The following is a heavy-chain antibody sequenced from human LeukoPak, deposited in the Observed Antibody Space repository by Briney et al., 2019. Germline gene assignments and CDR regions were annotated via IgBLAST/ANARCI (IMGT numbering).Heavy chain of an antibody. CDR3: ARSYSVADWFDP. CDR1: GYTFTGYY. CDR2: TNPNSGGT. Sequence: ASVKVSCKASGYTFTGYYMHWVRQAPGQGLEWMGWTNPNSGGTNYAQKFQGWVTMTRDTSISTAYMELSRLRSDDTAVYYCARSYSVADWFDPWGQGTLVTVSS. V-gene: IGHV1-2*04. D-gene: IGHD2-15*01. J-gene: IGHJ5*02.